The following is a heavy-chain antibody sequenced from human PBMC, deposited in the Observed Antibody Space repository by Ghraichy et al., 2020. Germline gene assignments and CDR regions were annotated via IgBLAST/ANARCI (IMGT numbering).Heavy chain of an antibody. CDR1: GYHFPNYW. CDR2: IFPADSDT. CDR3: ATVGGYKEFDY. V-gene: IGHV5-51*01. D-gene: IGHD1-26*01. J-gene: IGHJ4*02. Sequence: ESLNISCRASGYHFPNYWISWVRQLPGKGLEWMGVIFPADSDTRYNPSFQGQVTISADKSVATAYLHWNTLTASDTATYYCATVGGYKEFDYWGQGTLVTVFS.